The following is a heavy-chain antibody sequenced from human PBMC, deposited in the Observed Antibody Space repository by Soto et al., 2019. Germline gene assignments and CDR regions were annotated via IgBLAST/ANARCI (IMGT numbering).Heavy chain of an antibody. V-gene: IGHV1-69*02. J-gene: IGHJ1*01. Sequence: QVQLVQSGAEVKKPGSSVKVSCKASGGTFSSYTISWVRQAPGQGLEWMGRIIPILGIANYAQKFQGRVTITADKSTSTAYMELSSLRSEDTAVYYCASLKGLAVAGREYFQHWGQGTLVTVSS. CDR3: ASLKGLAVAGREYFQH. CDR2: IIPILGIA. D-gene: IGHD6-19*01. CDR1: GGTFSSYT.